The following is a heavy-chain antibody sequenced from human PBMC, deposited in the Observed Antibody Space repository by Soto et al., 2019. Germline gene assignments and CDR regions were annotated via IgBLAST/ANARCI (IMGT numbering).Heavy chain of an antibody. Sequence: SETLSLTCSVYGESFIGYYWTWSRKPPGKGPEWIGEINHRGYTNYNPSLKSRVTISIDTSKNQFSLKLTSVTAADTSVYYCAKGKRNYYDSSGTGYYFDYWGQGTLVTVSS. D-gene: IGHD3-22*01. CDR3: AKGKRNYYDSSGTGYYFDY. J-gene: IGHJ4*02. CDR2: INHRGYT. V-gene: IGHV4-34*01. CDR1: GESFIGYY.